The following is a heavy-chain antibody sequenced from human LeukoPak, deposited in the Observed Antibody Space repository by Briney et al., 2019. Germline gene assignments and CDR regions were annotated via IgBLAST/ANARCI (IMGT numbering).Heavy chain of an antibody. D-gene: IGHD6-19*01. J-gene: IGHJ4*02. CDR2: IYTSGSA. CDR1: GGSISSYY. CDR3: ARHACSGWYCYFDY. Sequence: SETLSLTCTVSGGSISSYYWSWIRQPAGKGLEWIGRIYTSGSANYNPSLKSRVTISVDTSKNQFSLKLSSVTAADTAVYYCARHACSGWYCYFDYWGQGTLVTVSS. V-gene: IGHV4-4*07.